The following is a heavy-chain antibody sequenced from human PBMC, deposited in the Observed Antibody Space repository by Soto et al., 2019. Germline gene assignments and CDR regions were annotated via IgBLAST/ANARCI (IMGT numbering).Heavy chain of an antibody. CDR1: GGSISSGGYY. J-gene: IGHJ5*02. D-gene: IGHD2-15*01. Sequence: QVQLQESGPGLVKPSQTLSLTCTVSGGSISSGGYYWSWIRQHPGKGLEWIGYIYYSGSTYYNPSPKSRVNISVDTSKNQFSLKLGSVTAGGPGGYYWAGGGGYCSGGSCYSGFFDPWGQGTLVTVSS. CDR2: IYYSGST. CDR3: AGGGGYCSGGSCYSGFFDP. V-gene: IGHV4-31*03.